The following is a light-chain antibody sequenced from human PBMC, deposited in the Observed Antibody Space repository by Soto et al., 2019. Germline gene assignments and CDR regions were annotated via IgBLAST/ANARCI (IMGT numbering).Light chain of an antibody. V-gene: IGLV2-14*01. Sequence: QSALTQPASVSGSPGQSITISCTGSSSDVGGYNYVSWYQQHPGKAPKLMIYEVTNRPSGVSDRFSGSKSGNTASLTISGLQAEDEADYYCTSYTSSHTHVFGTGTKLTVL. CDR3: TSYTSSHTHV. CDR1: SSDVGGYNY. J-gene: IGLJ1*01. CDR2: EVT.